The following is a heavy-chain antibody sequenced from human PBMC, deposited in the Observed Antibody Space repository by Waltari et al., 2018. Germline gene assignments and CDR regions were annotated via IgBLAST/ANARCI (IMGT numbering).Heavy chain of an antibody. D-gene: IGHD5-12*01. CDR2: IYSGGST. CDR3: ARDRYSGYHYFDY. J-gene: IGHJ4*02. Sequence: EVQLVESGGGLIQPGGSLRLSCAASGFTVSSNYMSWVRQAPGKGLEWVSVIYSGGSTYYADSVKGRFTISRDNSKNTLYLQMNSLKTEDTAVYYCARDRYSGYHYFDYWGQGTLVTVSS. V-gene: IGHV3-66*03. CDR1: GFTVSSNY.